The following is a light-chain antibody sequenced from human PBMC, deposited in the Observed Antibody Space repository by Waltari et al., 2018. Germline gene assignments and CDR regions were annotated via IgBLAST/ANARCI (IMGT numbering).Light chain of an antibody. CDR2: KAF. J-gene: IGKJ1*01. V-gene: IGKV1-5*03. CDR1: QSIRSD. Sequence: DIQMTQSPSTLSASVGDRVTITCRASQSIRSDFAWYQQKPGRAPKLLIYKAFTLESGVPSRFSGSGSGTEFTLTISSLQPDDFATYYCQQYNFYSLTFGQGTKVDI. CDR3: QQYNFYSLT.